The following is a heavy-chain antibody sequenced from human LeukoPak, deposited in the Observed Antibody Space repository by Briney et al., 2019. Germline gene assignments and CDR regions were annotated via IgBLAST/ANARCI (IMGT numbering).Heavy chain of an antibody. D-gene: IGHD6-19*01. CDR1: GGSISGYY. V-gene: IGHV4-59*12. CDR2: IYYSGST. J-gene: IGHJ4*02. CDR3: ARDKGWNSSGWYGFDY. Sequence: SETLSLTCTVSGGSISGYYWSWIRQPPGKGLEWIGYIYYSGSTNYNPSLKSRVTISVDTSKNLFSLKLSSVTAADTAVYYCARDKGWNSSGWYGFDYWGQGILVTVSS.